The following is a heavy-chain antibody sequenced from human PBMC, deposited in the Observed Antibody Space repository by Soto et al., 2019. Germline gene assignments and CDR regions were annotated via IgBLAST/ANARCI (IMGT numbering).Heavy chain of an antibody. J-gene: IGHJ6*02. D-gene: IGHD3-10*02. CDR1: GFTFSSSW. CDR3: VRPMFVSPGMVD. V-gene: IGHV3-74*01. CDR2: INSDGSST. Sequence: EVQLVESGGGLVQPGGSLRLSCAASGFTFSSSWMHCVRQAPGKGLVWVSRINSDGSSTSDAYSVKGRFTISIDNAKNSLHLQMNGQRAEETAVYYCVRPMFVSPGMVDWGQGTTVTVSS.